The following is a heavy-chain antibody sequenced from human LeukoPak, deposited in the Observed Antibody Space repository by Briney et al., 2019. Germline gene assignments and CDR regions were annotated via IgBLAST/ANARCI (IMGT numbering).Heavy chain of an antibody. CDR3: ARGSDWAEWYFDY. J-gene: IGHJ4*02. CDR2: IYYGGNT. V-gene: IGHV4-39*01. Sequence: SETLSLTCTVSGDSISTSNSYWGWIRQPPGKGLEWIGSIYYGGNTYYNASLKSRVTISVDTSKNQFSLKLSSVTAADTAVYYCARGSDWAEWYFDYWGQGSLVSVSS. D-gene: IGHD3-3*01. CDR1: GDSISTSNSY.